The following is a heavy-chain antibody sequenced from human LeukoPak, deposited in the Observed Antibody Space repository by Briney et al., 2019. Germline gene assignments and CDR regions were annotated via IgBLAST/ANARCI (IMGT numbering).Heavy chain of an antibody. CDR1: GYTFTGYY. D-gene: IGHD3-22*01. CDR3: ARDRDSSGYPNLDY. CDR2: INPNSGGT. Sequence: ASVKVSCKASGYTFTGYYMHWVRQAPGQGLEWMGWINPNSGGTNYAQKFQGRVTMTRDTSISKAYMELSRLRYDDKAVYYCARDRDSSGYPNLDYWGQGTLVTVSS. V-gene: IGHV1-2*02. J-gene: IGHJ4*02.